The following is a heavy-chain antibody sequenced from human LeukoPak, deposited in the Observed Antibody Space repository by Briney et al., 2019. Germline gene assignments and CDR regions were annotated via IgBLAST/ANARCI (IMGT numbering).Heavy chain of an antibody. V-gene: IGHV1-24*01. CDR2: FDPEDGET. D-gene: IGHD2-2*01. Sequence: SVXXSXXVSGYTLTELSMXWVRRAPGKGLXXMGGFDPEDGETIYAQKFQGRVTMTEDTSTDTAYMELSSLRSEDTAVYYCATIIVPAAKGSRDAFDIWGQGTMVTVSS. J-gene: IGHJ3*02. CDR1: GYTLTELS. CDR3: ATIIVPAAKGSRDAFDI.